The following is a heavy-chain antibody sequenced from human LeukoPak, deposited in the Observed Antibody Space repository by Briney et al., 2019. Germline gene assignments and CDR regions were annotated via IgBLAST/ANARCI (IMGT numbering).Heavy chain of an antibody. CDR3: ARQGRQLWPTKYYFDY. D-gene: IGHD5-18*01. J-gene: IGHJ4*02. CDR1: GFTFSDYY. CDR2: ISSSGSTI. Sequence: PGGSLRLSCAASGFTFSDYYMSWIRQAPGKGLEWVSYISSSGSTIYYADSVKGRFTISRDNAKNSLYLQMNSLRAEDTAVYYCARQGRQLWPTKYYFDYWGQGTLVTVSS. V-gene: IGHV3-11*04.